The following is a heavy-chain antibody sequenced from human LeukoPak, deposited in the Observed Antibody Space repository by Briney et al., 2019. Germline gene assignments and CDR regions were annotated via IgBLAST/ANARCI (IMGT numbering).Heavy chain of an antibody. J-gene: IGHJ4*02. V-gene: IGHV3-48*01. CDR2: ISSSSSTI. CDR3: ARDSRGSGSYYNVRYFDY. CDR1: GFTFSSYS. D-gene: IGHD3-10*01. Sequence: GGSLRLSCAASGFTFSSYSMNWVRQAPGKGLEWVSYISSSSSTIYYADSVKGRFTISRDNAKNSLYLQMNSLRAEDTAVYYCARDSRGSGSYYNVRYFDYWGQGTLVTVSS.